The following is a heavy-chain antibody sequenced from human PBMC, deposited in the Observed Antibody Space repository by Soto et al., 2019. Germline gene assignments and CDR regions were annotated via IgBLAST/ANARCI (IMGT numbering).Heavy chain of an antibody. D-gene: IGHD1-26*01. CDR1: GXTFSSYS. Sequence: GSLRLSCSASGXTFSSYSMHWVRQAPGKGLEYVSAISSNGGSTYYADAVKGRFTISRDNSKNTLYLQMSSLRAEDTAVYYCVKDRNSGSYPNHDAFDIWGQGTMVTVS. CDR2: ISSNGGST. CDR3: VKDRNSGSYPNHDAFDI. V-gene: IGHV3-64D*06. J-gene: IGHJ3*02.